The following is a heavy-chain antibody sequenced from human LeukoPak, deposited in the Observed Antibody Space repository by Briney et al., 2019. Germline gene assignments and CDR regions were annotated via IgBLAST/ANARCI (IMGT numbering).Heavy chain of an antibody. D-gene: IGHD3-22*01. CDR3: VRDYYDSSGYYLFDY. J-gene: IGHJ4*02. CDR2: INPNSGGT. Sequence: ASVKVSCKASGYTFTGYYMHWVRQAPGQGLEWMGWINPNSGGTNYAQKFQGRVTMTRDTSISTAYMELSRLRSDDTAVYYCVRDYYDSSGYYLFDYWGQGTLVTVSS. CDR1: GYTFTGYY. V-gene: IGHV1-2*02.